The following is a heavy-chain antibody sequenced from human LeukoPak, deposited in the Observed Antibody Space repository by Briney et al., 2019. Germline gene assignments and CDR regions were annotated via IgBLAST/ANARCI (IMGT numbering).Heavy chain of an antibody. CDR1: GYTFTSYY. Sequence: ASVKVSCKASGYTFTSYYMHWVRQAPGQGLEWMGIINPSGGSTSYAQKFQGRVTMTEDTSTDTAYMELSSLRSEDTAVYYCATGRPSMVRGVALDYWGQGTLVTVSS. J-gene: IGHJ4*02. CDR3: ATGRPSMVRGVALDY. D-gene: IGHD3-10*01. V-gene: IGHV1-46*01. CDR2: INPSGGST.